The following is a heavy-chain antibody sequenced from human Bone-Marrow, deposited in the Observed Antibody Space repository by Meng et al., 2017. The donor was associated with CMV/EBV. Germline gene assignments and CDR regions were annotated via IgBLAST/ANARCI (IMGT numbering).Heavy chain of an antibody. CDR3: TTDGIVVVPAAIDY. CDR2: IKSKTDGGTT. Sequence: GESLKISCAASGFTFSNAWMSWVRQAPGKGLEWVGRIKSKTDGGTTDYAAPVKGRFTISRDDSKNTLYLQMNSLKTEDTAVYYCTTDGIVVVPAAIDYRGQGTLVTVSS. J-gene: IGHJ4*02. D-gene: IGHD2-2*02. CDR1: GFTFSNAW. V-gene: IGHV3-15*01.